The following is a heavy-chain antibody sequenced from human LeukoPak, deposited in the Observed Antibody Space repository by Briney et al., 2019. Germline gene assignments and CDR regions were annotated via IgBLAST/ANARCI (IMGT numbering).Heavy chain of an antibody. CDR2: INPNSGDT. V-gene: IGHV1-2*02. Sequence: ASVKVSCKASGFTFTGYYMHWVRQAPGKGLEWMGWINPNSGDTNYAQRFQGRVTMTRDTSISTAYMELSRLRSDDTAVYYCARVGFGSGSYYDAFDIWGQGTMVAVSS. J-gene: IGHJ3*02. CDR3: ARVGFGSGSYYDAFDI. D-gene: IGHD3-10*01. CDR1: GFTFTGYY.